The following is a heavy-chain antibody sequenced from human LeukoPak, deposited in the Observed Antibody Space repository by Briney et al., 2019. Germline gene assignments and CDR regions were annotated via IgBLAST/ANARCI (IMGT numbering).Heavy chain of an antibody. J-gene: IGHJ5*02. V-gene: IGHV1-69*13. Sequence: SVKVSCKASGGTFSSYAISWVRQAPGQGLEWMGGIIPIFGTANYAQKFQGRVTITADESTSTAYMELSSLRSEDTAVYYCASIGRAASWFDPWGQGTLVTVSS. CDR2: IIPIFGTA. D-gene: IGHD6-25*01. CDR3: ASIGRAASWFDP. CDR1: GGTFSSYA.